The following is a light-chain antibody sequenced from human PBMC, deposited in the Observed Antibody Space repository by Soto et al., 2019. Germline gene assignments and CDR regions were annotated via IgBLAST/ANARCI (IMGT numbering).Light chain of an antibody. J-gene: IGKJ2*01. CDR2: GAS. V-gene: IGKV3-20*01. CDR1: QSVSSSY. Sequence: EIVLTQSPGTLSLSPGERATLSCRASQSVSSSYLAWYQQKPGQAPRLLIYGASSRATGIPDRFSGSGSGTHFTLTISRLEPEDFAVYYCQQYGSSGYTFGQGAKREIK. CDR3: QQYGSSGYT.